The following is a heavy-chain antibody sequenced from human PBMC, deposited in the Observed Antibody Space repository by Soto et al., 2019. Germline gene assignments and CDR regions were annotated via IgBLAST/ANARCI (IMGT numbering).Heavy chain of an antibody. CDR2: IYYSGTT. J-gene: IGHJ5*02. CDR3: AREYSGYDKTRFDP. D-gene: IGHD5-12*01. V-gene: IGHV4-31*03. Sequence: QVQLQESGPGLVKPSQTLSLTCNVSGGSISSGGNYWSWIRQHPGKGLEWIGYIYYSGTTYYNPSLKSRLTISIATSRNQFSLKLSSVTAADTAVYYCAREYSGYDKTRFDPWGQGTLVTVSS. CDR1: GGSISSGGNY.